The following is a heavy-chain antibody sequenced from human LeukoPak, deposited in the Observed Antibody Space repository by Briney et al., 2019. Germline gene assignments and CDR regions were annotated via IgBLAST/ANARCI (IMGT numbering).Heavy chain of an antibody. CDR3: ALLATTVVTRFDY. Sequence: SVKVSCKASGGTFSSYAISWVRQAPGQGLEWMGGIIPIFGTTNYAQKLQGRVTITADESTSTAYMELSSQRSEDTAVYYCALLATTVVTRFDYWGQGTLVTVSS. CDR1: GGTFSSYA. J-gene: IGHJ4*02. D-gene: IGHD4-23*01. V-gene: IGHV1-69*13. CDR2: IIPIFGTT.